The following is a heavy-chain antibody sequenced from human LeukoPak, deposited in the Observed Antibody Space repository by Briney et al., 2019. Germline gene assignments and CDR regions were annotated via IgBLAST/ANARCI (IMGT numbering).Heavy chain of an antibody. CDR2: IYYSGST. Sequence: SETLSLTCTVSGGSISSGGYYWSWIRQHPGKGLEWIGYIYYSGSTYYNPSLKSRVSMSVDTSKNQFSLKLSSVTAADTAVFYCARHGSYHDILTDYGPPVRMWWFDPWGQGTLVTVSS. CDR1: GGSISSGGYY. D-gene: IGHD3-9*01. J-gene: IGHJ5*02. V-gene: IGHV4-39*01. CDR3: ARHGSYHDILTDYGPPVRMWWFDP.